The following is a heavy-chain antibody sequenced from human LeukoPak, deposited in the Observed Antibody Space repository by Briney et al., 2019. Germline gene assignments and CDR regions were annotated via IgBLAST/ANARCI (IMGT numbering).Heavy chain of an antibody. CDR1: GGSFSGYY. CDR3: AREGTMVRREGFDY. Sequence: PSETPSLTCAVYGGSFSGYYWSWIRQPPGKGLEWIGEINHSGSTNYNPSLKSRVTISVDTSKNQFSLKLSSVTAADTAVYYCAREGTMVRREGFDYWGQGTLVTVSS. J-gene: IGHJ4*02. V-gene: IGHV4-34*01. D-gene: IGHD3-10*01. CDR2: INHSGST.